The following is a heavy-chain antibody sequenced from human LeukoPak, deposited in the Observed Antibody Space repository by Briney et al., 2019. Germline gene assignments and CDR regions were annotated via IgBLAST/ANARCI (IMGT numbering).Heavy chain of an antibody. V-gene: IGHV3-21*01. J-gene: IGHJ5*02. CDR2: ISSSSGYI. CDR3: ARLGGETTRFDL. CDR1: GFSFSSYS. D-gene: IGHD3-16*01. Sequence: GGSLRLSCAASGFSFSSYSMNWVRQAPGKGLEWVSSISSSSGYIYYADSVKGRFTISRDNAKNSLYLQMNSLRVEDTAVYYCARLGGETTRFDLWGQGALVTVSS.